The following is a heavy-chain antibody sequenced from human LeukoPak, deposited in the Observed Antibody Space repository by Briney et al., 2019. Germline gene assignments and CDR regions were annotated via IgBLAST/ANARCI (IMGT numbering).Heavy chain of an antibody. J-gene: IGHJ5*02. Sequence: SETLSLTCTVSGGSISSGDYYWSWIRQPPGKGLEWIGYIYYSGSTYYNPSLKSRVTISVDTSKNQFSLKLSSVTAADTAVYYCARRPAAMVNWFDPWGQGTLVTVSS. D-gene: IGHD2-2*01. CDR2: IYYSGST. CDR3: ARRPAAMVNWFDP. V-gene: IGHV4-30-4*08. CDR1: GGSISSGDYY.